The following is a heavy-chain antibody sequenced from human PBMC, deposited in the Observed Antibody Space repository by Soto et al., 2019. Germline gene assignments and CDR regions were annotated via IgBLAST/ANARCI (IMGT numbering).Heavy chain of an antibody. CDR2: ISAYNGNT. CDR3: ARDPDNIVVVPAAPGDY. Sequence: XSVKVSCKASGYTFTSYGISWVRQAPGQGLEWMGWISAYNGNTNYAQKLQGRVTMTTDTSTSTAYMELRSLRSDDTAVYYCARDPDNIVVVPAAPGDYWGQGTLVTVSS. D-gene: IGHD2-2*01. CDR1: GYTFTSYG. V-gene: IGHV1-18*04. J-gene: IGHJ4*02.